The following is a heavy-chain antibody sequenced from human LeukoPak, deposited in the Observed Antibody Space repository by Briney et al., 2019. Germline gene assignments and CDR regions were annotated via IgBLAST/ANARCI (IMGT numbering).Heavy chain of an antibody. Sequence: SETLSLTCTVSGGSISSGGYYWSWIRQPPGKGLEWIGEINHSGSTNYNPSLKSRVTISVDTSKNQFSLKLSSVTAADTAVYYCARGADIVVVPAEVGMDVWGQGTTVTVSS. CDR2: INHSGST. J-gene: IGHJ6*02. CDR1: GGSISSGGYY. D-gene: IGHD2-2*01. V-gene: IGHV4-39*07. CDR3: ARGADIVVVPAEVGMDV.